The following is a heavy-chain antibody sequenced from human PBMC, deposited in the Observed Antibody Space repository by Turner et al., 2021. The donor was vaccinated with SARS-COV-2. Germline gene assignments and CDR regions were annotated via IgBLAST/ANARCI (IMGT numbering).Heavy chain of an antibody. CDR1: GFRFSKYP. CDR3: AKGNGDKV. J-gene: IGHJ4*02. V-gene: IGHV3-23*01. D-gene: IGHD7-27*01. CDR2: ISETGANT. Sequence: VQLLESGGGLVQPGGSLRLSCAASGFRFSKYPMNWVRPAPGKGLEWVSGISETGANTYYADSVKGRFTISRDNSRDTLYLEMNGLSDEDTALYYCAKGNGDKVGGQGTQVSVSS.